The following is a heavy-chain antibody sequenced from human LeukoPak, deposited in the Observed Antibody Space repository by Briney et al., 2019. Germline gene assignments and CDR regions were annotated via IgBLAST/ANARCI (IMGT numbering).Heavy chain of an antibody. CDR3: AKHDYGDLDAFDI. CDR1: GGSISSYY. CDR2: IYYSGST. J-gene: IGHJ3*02. D-gene: IGHD4-17*01. Sequence: SETLSLTCTVSGGSISSYYWSWIRQPPGKGLEWIGYIYYSGSTNYNPSLKSRVTISVDTSKNQFSLKLSSVTAADTAVYYCAKHDYGDLDAFDIWGQGTVVTVSS. V-gene: IGHV4-59*01.